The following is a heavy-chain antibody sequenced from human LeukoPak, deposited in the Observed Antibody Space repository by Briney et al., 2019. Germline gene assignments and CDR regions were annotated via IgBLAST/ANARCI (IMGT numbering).Heavy chain of an antibody. V-gene: IGHV4-59*01. D-gene: IGHD3-10*01. J-gene: IGHJ4*02. CDR3: ARLRAYYLDY. CDR1: GGSISSYY. CDR2: IYYSGST. Sequence: SETLSLTCTVSGGSISSYYWSWIRQPPGKGLEWIGYIYYSGSTNYNPSLKSRVTMSVDTSKNQFSLKLSSVTAADTAVYYCARLRAYYLDYWGQGTLVTVYS.